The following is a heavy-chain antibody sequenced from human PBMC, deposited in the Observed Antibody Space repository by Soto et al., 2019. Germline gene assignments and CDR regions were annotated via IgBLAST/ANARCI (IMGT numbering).Heavy chain of an antibody. Sequence: SETLSLTCTVSGASISSYYWSWIRQPPGKGLEWIGYIHYTGTTNYNPSLRSRVSMSVDTSKNQFSLNLNSVIAADTAVYYCARDLKVASDAGAYWGQGTLVTVS. CDR3: ARDLKVASDAGAY. D-gene: IGHD3-3*02. CDR1: GASISSYY. J-gene: IGHJ4*02. CDR2: IHYTGTT. V-gene: IGHV4-59*01.